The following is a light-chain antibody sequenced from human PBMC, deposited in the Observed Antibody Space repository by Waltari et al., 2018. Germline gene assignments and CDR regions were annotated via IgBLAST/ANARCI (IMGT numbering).Light chain of an antibody. CDR3: QHYVRLPVT. Sequence: EIVLTQSPGTLSVSPGERATLSCRASEKISKYLTWYQQKPGQAPRLLIYAASTRATGIPDSFSGSGFGTDFSLTISSLEPEDFAVYYCQHYVRLPVTFGQGTKVEIK. V-gene: IGKV3-20*01. CDR1: EKISKY. J-gene: IGKJ1*01. CDR2: AAS.